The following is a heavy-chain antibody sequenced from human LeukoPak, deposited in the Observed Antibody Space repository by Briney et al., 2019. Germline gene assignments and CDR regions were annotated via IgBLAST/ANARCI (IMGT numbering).Heavy chain of an antibody. Sequence: ASVKVSCKASGYTFTSYYMHWVRQAPGQGLEWMGIINPSGGSTSYAQKFQGRVTMTTDTSTSTAYMELRSLRSDDTAVYYCARGLIHYYDSSGYYPHDAFDIWGQGTMVTVSS. CDR3: ARGLIHYYDSSGYYPHDAFDI. D-gene: IGHD3-22*01. J-gene: IGHJ3*02. CDR1: GYTFTSYY. CDR2: INPSGGST. V-gene: IGHV1-46*01.